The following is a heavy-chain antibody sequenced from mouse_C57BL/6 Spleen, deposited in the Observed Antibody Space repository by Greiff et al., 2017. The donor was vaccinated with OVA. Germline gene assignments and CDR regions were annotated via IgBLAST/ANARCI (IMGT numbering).Heavy chain of an antibody. Sequence: QVQLKESGPELVKPGASVKISCKASGYAFSSSWMNWVKQRPGKGLEWIGRIYPGDGDTNYNGKFKGKATLTADKSSSTAYMQLSSLTSEDSAVYFCARGGVEYAMDYWGQGTSVTVSS. CDR1: GYAFSSSW. CDR2: IYPGDGDT. J-gene: IGHJ4*01. CDR3: ARGGVEYAMDY. V-gene: IGHV1-82*01.